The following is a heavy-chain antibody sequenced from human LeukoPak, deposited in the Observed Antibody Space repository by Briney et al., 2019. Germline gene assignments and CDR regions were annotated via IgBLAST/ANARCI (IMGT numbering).Heavy chain of an antibody. CDR3: ARGAYGSGSYGDNWFDP. D-gene: IGHD3-10*01. Sequence: GGSLRLSCAASGFTFSSYAMSWVRQAPGKGLEWVSGISGSGGSTYYADSVKGRFTISRDNSKNTLYLQMNSLRAEDTAVYYCARGAYGSGSYGDNWFDPWGQGTLVTVSS. J-gene: IGHJ5*02. CDR1: GFTFSSYA. V-gene: IGHV3-23*01. CDR2: ISGSGGST.